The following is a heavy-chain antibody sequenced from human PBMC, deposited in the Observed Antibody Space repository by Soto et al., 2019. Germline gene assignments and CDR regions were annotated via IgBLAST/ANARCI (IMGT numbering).Heavy chain of an antibody. CDR2: IWYDGSNK. CDR3: ARDGDTAMVLYYFDY. J-gene: IGHJ4*02. V-gene: IGHV3-33*01. D-gene: IGHD5-18*01. Sequence: QVQLVESGGGVVQPGRSLRLSCAASGFTFSSYGMHWVRQAPGKGLEWVAVIWYDGSNKYYADSVKGRFTISRDNSKNTLYLQMNSLRADDTAVYYCARDGDTAMVLYYFDYWGQGTLVTVSS. CDR1: GFTFSSYG.